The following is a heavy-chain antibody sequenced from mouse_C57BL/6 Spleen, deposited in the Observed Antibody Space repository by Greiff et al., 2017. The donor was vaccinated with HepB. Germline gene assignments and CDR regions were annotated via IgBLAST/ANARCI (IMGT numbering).Heavy chain of an antibody. J-gene: IGHJ4*01. Sequence: VKLQQPGAELVKPGASVKVSCKASGYTFTSYWMHWVKQRPGQGLEWIGRIHPSDSDTNYNQKFKGKATLTVDKSSSTAYMQLSSLTSEDSAVYYCAISRGSSIYAMDYWGQGTSVTVSS. CDR2: IHPSDSDT. CDR1: GYTFTSYW. D-gene: IGHD1-1*01. V-gene: IGHV1-74*01. CDR3: AISRGSSIYAMDY.